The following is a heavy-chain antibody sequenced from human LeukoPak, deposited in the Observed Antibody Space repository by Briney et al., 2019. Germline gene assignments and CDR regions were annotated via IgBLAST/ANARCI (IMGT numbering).Heavy chain of an antibody. CDR1: GFTFSSYS. D-gene: IGHD1-26*01. V-gene: IGHV3-21*01. J-gene: IGHJ4*02. Sequence: GGSLRLSCAASGFTFSSYSMNWVRQAPGKGLEWVSSISSSSYIYYADSVSGRFTISRDNAKNSLFLQMNSLRAEDTAVYYFVRDSANVVGANSIFDYWGKGTLVTVSS. CDR2: ISSSSYI. CDR3: VRDSANVVGANSIFDY.